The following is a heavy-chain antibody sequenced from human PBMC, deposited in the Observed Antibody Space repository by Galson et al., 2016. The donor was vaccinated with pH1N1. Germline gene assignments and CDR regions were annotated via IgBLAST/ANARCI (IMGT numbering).Heavy chain of an antibody. V-gene: IGHV5-51*01. CDR1: GSRFPSSW. Sequence: QSGAEVTKPGESLKISCKGSGSRFPSSWIGWVRQMPGKGLEWMGIIYLGGSLIRYRPSFQGQVTISADKSVNIAYLEWVSLKASDTAMYYWARQNDYGDYRGDAFDIWGQGTMVTVSS. CDR2: IYLGGSLI. D-gene: IGHD4-17*01. CDR3: ARQNDYGDYRGDAFDI. J-gene: IGHJ3*02.